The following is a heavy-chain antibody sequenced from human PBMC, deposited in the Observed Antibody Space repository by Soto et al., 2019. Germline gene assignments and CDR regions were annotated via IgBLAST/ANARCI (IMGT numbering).Heavy chain of an antibody. CDR1: GFTFSDYY. J-gene: IGHJ6*02. Sequence: QVQLVESGGGLVKPGGSLRLSCAASGFTFSDYYMSWIRQAPGKGLEWVSYISSSGSTIYYADSVKGRFTISRDNAKNSMYLQMNSLRAEDTAVYYCARDRRYCTQNCFYYYYGMDGWGQGTTVTVSS. CDR3: ARDRRYCTQNCFYYYYGMDG. CDR2: ISSSGSTI. V-gene: IGHV3-11*01. D-gene: IGHD2-8*01.